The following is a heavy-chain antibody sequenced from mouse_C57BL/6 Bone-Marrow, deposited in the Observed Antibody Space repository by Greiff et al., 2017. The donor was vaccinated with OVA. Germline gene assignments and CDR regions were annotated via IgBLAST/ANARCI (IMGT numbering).Heavy chain of an antibody. CDR2: IDPENGDT. J-gene: IGHJ1*03. D-gene: IGHD1-1*01. CDR1: GFNIKDDY. CDR3: ISFITTVVVHWYFDV. V-gene: IGHV14-4*01. Sequence: EVQVVESGAELVRPGASVKLSCTASGFNIKDDYMHWVKQRPEQGLEWIGWIDPENGDTEYASKFQGKATITADTSSNTAYLQLSSLTSEDTAVYYCISFITTVVVHWYFDVWGTGTTVTVSS.